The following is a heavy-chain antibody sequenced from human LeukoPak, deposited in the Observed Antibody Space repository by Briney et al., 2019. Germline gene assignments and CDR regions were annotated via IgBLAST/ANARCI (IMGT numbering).Heavy chain of an antibody. D-gene: IGHD2-15*01. CDR1: GFTFDDYA. J-gene: IGHJ4*02. CDR2: ISWNSGSI. V-gene: IGHV3-9*01. CDR3: AKDTVVGAIDY. Sequence: GRSLRLSCAASGFTFDDYAKHWVRQAPGKGLEGVSGISWNSGSIGYADSVKGRFTISRDNAKNSLYLQMNSLRAEDTALYYCAKDTVVGAIDYWGQGTLVTVSS.